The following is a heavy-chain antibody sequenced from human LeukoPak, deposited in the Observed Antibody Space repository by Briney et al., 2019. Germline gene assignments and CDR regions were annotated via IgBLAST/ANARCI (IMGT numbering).Heavy chain of an antibody. CDR3: ASTPQYYYASGSYPFDY. Sequence: GGSLRLSCAGAGLTSSDYYMSWIRQAPGKGLEWVSYISSSGSTIYYADSVKGRFTISGDNAKNSLYLQMNSLRAEDTAMYYCASTPQYYYASGSYPFDYWGQGTLVTVSS. CDR2: ISSSGSTI. D-gene: IGHD3-10*01. CDR1: GLTSSDYY. V-gene: IGHV3-11*01. J-gene: IGHJ4*02.